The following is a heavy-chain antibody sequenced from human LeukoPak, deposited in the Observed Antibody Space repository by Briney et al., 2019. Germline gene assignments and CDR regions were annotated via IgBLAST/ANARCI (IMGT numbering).Heavy chain of an antibody. J-gene: IGHJ4*02. D-gene: IGHD3-10*01. V-gene: IGHV3-9*01. CDR3: AKDLYGSGSQLDY. Sequence: SGGSLRLSCAASGFTFDDYAMHWVRQAPGKGLEWVSGISWNSGSIGYADSVKGRFTISRDNSKNTLYLQMNSLRAEDTAVYYCAKDLYGSGSQLDYWGQGTLVTVSS. CDR2: ISWNSGSI. CDR1: GFTFDDYA.